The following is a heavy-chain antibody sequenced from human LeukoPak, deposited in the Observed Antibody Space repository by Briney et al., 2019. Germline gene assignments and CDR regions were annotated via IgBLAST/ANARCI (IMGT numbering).Heavy chain of an antibody. CDR1: GGSISSGGYY. Sequence: PSETLSLTCTVSGGSISSGGYYWSWIRQHPGKGLEWIGYIYYSGSTNYNPSLKSRVTISVDTSKNQFSLKLSSVTAADTAVYYCARDRSGDYFDYWGQGTLVTVSS. CDR2: IYYSGST. D-gene: IGHD2-15*01. J-gene: IGHJ4*02. V-gene: IGHV4-61*08. CDR3: ARDRSGDYFDY.